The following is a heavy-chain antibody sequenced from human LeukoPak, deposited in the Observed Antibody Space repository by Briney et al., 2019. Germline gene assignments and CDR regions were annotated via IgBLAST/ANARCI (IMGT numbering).Heavy chain of an antibody. D-gene: IGHD2-15*01. CDR3: ARTRYCGGGSCFALDY. CDR1: GFTFTSYS. Sequence: PGGSLRLSCAASGFTFTSYSMNWVRQAPGKGLEWVSSLSGSTTYIYYADSVKGRFTISRDNAKNSLYLQMNSLRAEDTAIYYCARTRYCGGGSCFALDYWGLGTLVTVSS. J-gene: IGHJ4*02. V-gene: IGHV3-21*01. CDR2: LSGSTTYI.